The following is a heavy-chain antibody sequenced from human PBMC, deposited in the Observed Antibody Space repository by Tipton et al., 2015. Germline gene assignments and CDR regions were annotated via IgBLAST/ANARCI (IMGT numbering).Heavy chain of an antibody. CDR3: ARVEQWLAFYFDH. CDR2: INSDVSRT. CDR1: GFTFSVSW. J-gene: IGHJ4*02. V-gene: IGHV3-74*01. Sequence: SLRLSCGASGFTFSVSWMHWVRQAPGKGLVWVSRINSDVSRTDYADSVKGRFTISRDNAKNTLYLQMNSLRVEDTAVYYCARVEQWLAFYFDHWGQGALVTVSS. D-gene: IGHD6-19*01.